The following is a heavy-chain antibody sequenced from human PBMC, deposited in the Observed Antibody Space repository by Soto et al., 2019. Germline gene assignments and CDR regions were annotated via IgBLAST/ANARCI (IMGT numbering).Heavy chain of an antibody. V-gene: IGHV1-69*01. CDR1: GGTISSYA. Sequence: QVQLVQSGAEVKKPGSWVKLSCKASGGTISSYAISWVRQAPGQGLEWMGGIIPIFGTANYAQKFQGRVTITADESTSTAYMELSSLRSEDTAVYYCARVGVGGDWYFDLWGRGTLVTVSS. J-gene: IGHJ2*01. CDR2: IIPIFGTA. CDR3: ARVGVGGDWYFDL. D-gene: IGHD1-26*01.